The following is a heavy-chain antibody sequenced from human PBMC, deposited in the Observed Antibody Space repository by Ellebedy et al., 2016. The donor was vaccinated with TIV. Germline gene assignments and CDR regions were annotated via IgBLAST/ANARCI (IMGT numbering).Heavy chain of an antibody. Sequence: MPGGSLRLSCAVYGGSFSGYYWSWIRQPPGKGLEWIGEINHSGSTNYNPSLKSRVTISVDTSKNQFSLKLSSVTAADTAVYYCARSLLGYCSSTSCYWFDPWGQGTLVTVSS. V-gene: IGHV4-34*01. CDR3: ARSLLGYCSSTSCYWFDP. CDR2: INHSGST. J-gene: IGHJ5*02. D-gene: IGHD2-2*01. CDR1: GGSFSGYY.